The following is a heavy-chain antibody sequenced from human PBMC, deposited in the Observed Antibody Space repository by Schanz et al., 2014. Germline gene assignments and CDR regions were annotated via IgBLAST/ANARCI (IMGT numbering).Heavy chain of an antibody. V-gene: IGHV3-23*04. D-gene: IGHD6-19*01. J-gene: IGHJ4*02. CDR2: ISSTGGST. CDR3: VGIHVAVAEAFY. Sequence: EVRLVESGGGLVQPGGSLRLSCAASGFTFYNYAMTWVRQAPGKGLEWVSAISSTGGSTYYADSVKGRFTISRDNAKNTLYLQMNSLRPEDTALYYCVGIHVAVAEAFYWGQGALVIVS. CDR1: GFTFYNYA.